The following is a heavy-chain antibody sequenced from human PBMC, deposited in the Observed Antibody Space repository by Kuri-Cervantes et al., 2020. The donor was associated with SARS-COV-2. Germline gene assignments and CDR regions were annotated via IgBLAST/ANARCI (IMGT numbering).Heavy chain of an antibody. CDR2: IATAGDP. D-gene: IGHD3-10*01. J-gene: IGHJ3*02. V-gene: IGHV3-13*05. CDR1: GFTFSSHD. Sequence: GGSLRLSCVASGFTFSSHDMHWVRQPTGKGLEWVSGIATAGDPYFAASVTGRFTISRENAKNSLYLQMDSLRAGDTAVYYCARVSWGGDGFDIWGQGTMVTVPS. CDR3: ARVSWGGDGFDI.